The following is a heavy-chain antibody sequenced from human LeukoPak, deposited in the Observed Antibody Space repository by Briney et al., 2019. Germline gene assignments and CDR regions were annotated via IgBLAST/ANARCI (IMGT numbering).Heavy chain of an antibody. CDR2: ISYDGSNK. CDR1: GFTFSSYA. CDR3: AKDGGYYYGSGSYRAYMNV. Sequence: GGSLRLSCAASGFTFSSYAMYWVRQAPGKGLEWVAVISYDGSNKYYADSVKGQFTISRDNSKNTLYLQMNSLRAEDTAVYYCAKDGGYYYGSGSYRAYMNVWGKGTTVTISS. J-gene: IGHJ6*03. V-gene: IGHV3-30*04. D-gene: IGHD3-10*01.